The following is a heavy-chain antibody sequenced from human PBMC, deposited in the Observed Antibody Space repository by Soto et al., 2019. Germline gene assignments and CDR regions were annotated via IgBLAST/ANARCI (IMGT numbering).Heavy chain of an antibody. CDR1: GGSISSGGYS. V-gene: IGHV4-30-2*01. CDR2: IYHSGST. J-gene: IGHJ5*02. CDR3: ARQVAEYCSGGSCYWGGFDP. Sequence: QLQLQESGSGLVKPSQTLSLTCAVSGGSISSGGYSWSWIRQPPGKGLEWIGYIYHSGSTYYNPSLKSRVTIAVDRSKNQFSLKLSSVTAADTAVYYCARQVAEYCSGGSCYWGGFDPWGQGTLVTVSS. D-gene: IGHD2-15*01.